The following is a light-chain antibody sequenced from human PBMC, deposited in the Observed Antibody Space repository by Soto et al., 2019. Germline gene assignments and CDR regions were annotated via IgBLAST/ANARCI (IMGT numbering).Light chain of an antibody. Sequence: QSVLTQPPSASGTPGQRVTISCSGSDSNIGSFTVHWYQQVPGTAPKTLIHTTYQRPSGVPDRFSGSKSGTSGSLAISGLQPEDEADYYCASWDDSLSGLVFGTGTKLTVL. CDR2: TTY. CDR1: DSNIGSFT. CDR3: ASWDDSLSGLV. J-gene: IGLJ1*01. V-gene: IGLV1-44*01.